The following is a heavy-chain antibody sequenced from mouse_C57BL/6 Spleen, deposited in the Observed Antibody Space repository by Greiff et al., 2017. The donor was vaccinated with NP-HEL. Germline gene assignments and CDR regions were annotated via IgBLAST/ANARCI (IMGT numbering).Heavy chain of an antibody. J-gene: IGHJ2*01. V-gene: IGHV1-80*01. CDR2: IYPGDGDT. D-gene: IGHD1-2*01. CDR3: ARGYYGYYFDY. Sequence: QVQLKQSGAELVKPGASVKISCKASGYAFSSYWMNWVKQRPGKGLEWIGQIYPGDGDTNYNGKFKGKATLTADKSSSTAYMQLSSLTSEDSAVYVCARGYYGYYFDYWGQGTTLTVSS. CDR1: GYAFSSYW.